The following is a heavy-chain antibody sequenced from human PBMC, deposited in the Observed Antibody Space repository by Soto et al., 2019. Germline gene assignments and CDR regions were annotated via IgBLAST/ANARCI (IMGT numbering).Heavy chain of an antibody. CDR3: ARVPYDTTGYYAF. CDR2: IDPSGGST. D-gene: IGHD3-22*01. CDR1: GFTFTTYY. Sequence: ASVKVSCKTSGFTFTTYYIHWVRQAPGQGLEWMGMIDPSGGSTTYAQKFQGRITMTSDMSTSTVYMELSSLRSEDTAVYYCARVPYDTTGYYAFWGQGTLVTGS. V-gene: IGHV1-46*01. J-gene: IGHJ4*02.